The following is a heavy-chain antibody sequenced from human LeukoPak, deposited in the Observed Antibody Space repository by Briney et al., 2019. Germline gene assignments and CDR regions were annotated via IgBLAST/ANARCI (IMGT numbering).Heavy chain of an antibody. J-gene: IGHJ4*02. CDR3: ARGGTTDY. CDR1: GYSISSGYY. V-gene: IGHV4-38-2*01. CDR2: IYHSGST. D-gene: IGHD1-7*01. Sequence: PSETLSLTCAVSGYSISSGYYWGWIRQPPGKGLEWIGSIYHSGSTYYNPSLKSRVTISVDTSKNQFSLKLSSATAADTAVYYCARGGTTDYWGQGTLVTVSS.